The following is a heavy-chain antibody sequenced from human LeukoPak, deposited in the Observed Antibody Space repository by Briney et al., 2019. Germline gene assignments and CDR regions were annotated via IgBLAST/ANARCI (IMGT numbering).Heavy chain of an antibody. Sequence: GGSLRLSCAASGFTFSSYSMNWVRQAPGKGLEWVSYISSSSSTIYYADSVKGRFTISRDNTKNSLYLQMNSLRAEDTAVYYCARQYYGSGSYYYRKGHNWFDPWGQGTLVTVSS. CDR1: GFTFSSYS. D-gene: IGHD3-10*01. CDR3: ARQYYGSGSYYYRKGHNWFDP. J-gene: IGHJ5*02. CDR2: ISSSSSTI. V-gene: IGHV3-48*04.